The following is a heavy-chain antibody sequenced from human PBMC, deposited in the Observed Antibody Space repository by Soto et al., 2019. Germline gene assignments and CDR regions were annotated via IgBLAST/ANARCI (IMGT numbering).Heavy chain of an antibody. CDR3: ATDQRYSYGPGDY. J-gene: IGHJ4*02. D-gene: IGHD5-18*01. V-gene: IGHV1-24*01. Sequence: ASVKVSCKVSGYTLTELSMHWVRQAPGKGLEWMGGFDPEDGETIYAQKFQGRVTMTEDTSTDTAYMVLSSLRSEDTAVYYCATDQRYSYGPGDYWGQGTLVTVSS. CDR2: FDPEDGET. CDR1: GYTLTELS.